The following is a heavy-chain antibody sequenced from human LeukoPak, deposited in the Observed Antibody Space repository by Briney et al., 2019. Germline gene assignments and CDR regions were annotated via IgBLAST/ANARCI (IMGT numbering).Heavy chain of an antibody. Sequence: GGSLRLSCAASGFTFSSYAMRWVRQAPGKGLEWVSGISGSGGSTYYADSVKGRFTISRDNSKSTLCLKMNSLRAEDTAVYYCAKDRGNDVDYWGQGTLVTVSS. CDR2: ISGSGGST. J-gene: IGHJ4*02. CDR1: GFTFSSYA. D-gene: IGHD3-10*01. CDR3: AKDRGNDVDY. V-gene: IGHV3-23*01.